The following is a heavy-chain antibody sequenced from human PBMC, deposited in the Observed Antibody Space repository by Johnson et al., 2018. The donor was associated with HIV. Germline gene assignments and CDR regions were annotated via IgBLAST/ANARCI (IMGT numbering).Heavy chain of an antibody. Sequence: QVQLVESGGGVVQPGRSLRLSCAASGFTFSSYGMHWVRQAPGKGLEWVAVISYDGSNKYYADSVKGRFIISRDNAKNTLYLQMNSLGAEDTALYYCAKVAVATAAGGVPLDIWGPGTMVTVSA. CDR3: AKVAVATAAGGVPLDI. V-gene: IGHV3-30*18. J-gene: IGHJ3*02. D-gene: IGHD6-13*01. CDR1: GFTFSSYG. CDR2: ISYDGSNK.